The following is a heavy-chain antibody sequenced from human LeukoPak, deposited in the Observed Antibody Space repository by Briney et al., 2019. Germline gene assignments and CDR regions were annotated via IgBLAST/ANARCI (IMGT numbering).Heavy chain of an antibody. V-gene: IGHV3-30-3*01. J-gene: IGHJ4*02. CDR1: GFTFSSYA. D-gene: IGHD3-3*01. Sequence: GGSLRLSCAASGFTFSSYAMHWVRQAPGKGLEWVAVISYDGSNKYYADSVKGRFTISRDNSKNTLYLQMNSLRAEDTAVYYCARDPGLEWLPFFDYWGQGTLVTVSS. CDR3: ARDPGLEWLPFFDY. CDR2: ISYDGSNK.